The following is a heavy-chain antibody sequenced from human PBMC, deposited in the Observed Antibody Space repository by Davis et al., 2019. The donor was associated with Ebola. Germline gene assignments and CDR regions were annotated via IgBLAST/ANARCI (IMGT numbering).Heavy chain of an antibody. J-gene: IGHJ6*02. D-gene: IGHD3-10*01. CDR3: ARDLLWFRELTNVYYYYGMDV. CDR2: IYHSGST. Sequence: SETLSLTCAVSGGSISSSNWWSWVRQPPGKGLEWIGEIYHSGSTNYNPSLKSRVTISVDKSKNQFSLKLSSVTAADTAVYYCARDLLWFRELTNVYYYYGMDVWGQGTTVTVSS. V-gene: IGHV4-4*02. CDR1: GGSISSSNW.